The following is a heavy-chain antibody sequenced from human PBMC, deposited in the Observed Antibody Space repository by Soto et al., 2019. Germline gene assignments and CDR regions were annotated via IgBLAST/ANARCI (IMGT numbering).Heavy chain of an antibody. CDR1: GFTFSSYA. CDR3: ARDQGLDAFDI. Sequence: GGSLRLSCAASGFTFSSYAMHWVRQAPGKGLEWVAVISYDGSNKYYADSVKGRFTISRDNSKNTLYLQMNSLRAEDTAVYYCARDQGLDAFDIWGQGTMVTV. V-gene: IGHV3-30-3*01. J-gene: IGHJ3*02. D-gene: IGHD6-25*01. CDR2: ISYDGSNK.